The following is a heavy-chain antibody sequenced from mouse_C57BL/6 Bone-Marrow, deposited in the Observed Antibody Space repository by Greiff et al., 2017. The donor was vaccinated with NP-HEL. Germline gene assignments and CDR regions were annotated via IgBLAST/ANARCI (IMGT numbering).Heavy chain of an antibody. Sequence: QVQLQQSGPELVKPGASVKISCKASGYAFSSSWMNWVKQRPGTGLEWIGRIYPGDGDPKYNGKFQGKATLTADQSSSTAYMQLSILTSEDSAVYFCARYANDYVPWFAYWGQGTLVTVSA. D-gene: IGHD2-4*01. V-gene: IGHV1-82*01. CDR2: IYPGDGDP. J-gene: IGHJ3*01. CDR3: ARYANDYVPWFAY. CDR1: GYAFSSSW.